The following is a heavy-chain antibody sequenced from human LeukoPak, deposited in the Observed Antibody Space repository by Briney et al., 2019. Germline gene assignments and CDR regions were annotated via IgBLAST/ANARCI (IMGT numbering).Heavy chain of an antibody. CDR3: ATFRWGIGFEY. J-gene: IGHJ4*02. D-gene: IGHD3-16*01. V-gene: IGHV4-34*01. Sequence: MTSETLSLTCAVYGGSLSGSFSGYYWTFIRQTPGKGLEWIGEINHSGSTNYNPSLKSRVTISVDTSKNQFSLKLNSLTAADTAVYYCATFRWGIGFEYWGQGTLATVSS. CDR2: INHSGST. CDR1: GGSLSGSFSGYY.